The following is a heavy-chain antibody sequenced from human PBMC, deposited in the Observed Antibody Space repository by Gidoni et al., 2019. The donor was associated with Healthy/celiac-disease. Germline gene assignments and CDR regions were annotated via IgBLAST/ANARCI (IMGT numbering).Heavy chain of an antibody. D-gene: IGHD1-1*01. J-gene: IGHJ6*02. CDR1: GFTFSSYG. CDR2: IWYDGSNK. Sequence: QVQLVESGGGVVQPGRSLRLSCAASGFTFSSYGMPWVRQAPGKGLEWVAVIWYDGSNKYYADFVKGRFTISRDNSKNTLYLQMNSLRAEDTAVYYCARDRERRRWGDNYPNYYYYGMDVWGQGTTVTVSS. V-gene: IGHV3-33*01. CDR3: ARDRERRRWGDNYPNYYYYGMDV.